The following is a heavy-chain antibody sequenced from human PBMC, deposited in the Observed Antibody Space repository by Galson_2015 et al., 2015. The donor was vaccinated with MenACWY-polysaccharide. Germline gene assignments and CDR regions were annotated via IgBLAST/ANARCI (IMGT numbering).Heavy chain of an antibody. D-gene: IGHD2-2*01. J-gene: IGHJ6*02. Sequence: LRLSCAASGFTFSSYAIHWVRQAPGKGLEWVAVISYDGSNKYYADSLKGRFTISRDNSKNMLYLQMNSLRAEDTAVYYCARAYCDRTTCYGMDVWGQGTSVTVSS. V-gene: IGHV3-30-3*01. CDR3: ARAYCDRTTCYGMDV. CDR2: ISYDGSNK. CDR1: GFTFSSYA.